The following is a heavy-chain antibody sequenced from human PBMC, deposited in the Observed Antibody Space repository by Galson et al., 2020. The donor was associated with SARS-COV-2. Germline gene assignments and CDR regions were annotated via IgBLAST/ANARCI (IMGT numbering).Heavy chain of an antibody. Sequence: ETSETLSLTCTVSGGSISSGDYYWSWIRQPPGKGLEWIGYIYYSGSTYYNPSLKSRVTISVDTSKNQFSLKLSSVTAADTAVYYCARESYYYDGSGYGPWGQGTMVTVSS. CDR3: ARESYYYDGSGYGP. V-gene: IGHV4-30-4*01. D-gene: IGHD3-22*01. CDR2: IYYSGST. J-gene: IGHJ3*01. CDR1: GGSISSGDYY.